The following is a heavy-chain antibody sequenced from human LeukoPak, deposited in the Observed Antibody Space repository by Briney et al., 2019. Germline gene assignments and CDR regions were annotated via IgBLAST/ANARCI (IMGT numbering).Heavy chain of an antibody. CDR2: ISSTSLYI. J-gene: IGHJ3*02. CDR3: ARMEGYYDSSGYDAFDI. CDR1: GFTFSSYS. D-gene: IGHD3-22*01. V-gene: IGHV3-21*01. Sequence: PGGSLRLSCAASGFTFSSYSMNWVRQAPGKGLEWVSSISSTSLYIYYADSVKGRFTISRDNAKNSLYLQMNSLRAEDTAVYYCARMEGYYDSSGYDAFDIWGQGTMVTVSS.